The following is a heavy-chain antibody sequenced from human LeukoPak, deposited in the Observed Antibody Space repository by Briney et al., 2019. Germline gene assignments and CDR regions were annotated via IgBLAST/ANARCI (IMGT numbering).Heavy chain of an antibody. Sequence: GGSLRLSCAASGLTFSSYSMNWVRQAPGKGLEWVSYISSSSSTIYYADSVKGRFTISRDNAKNSLYLQMNSLRAEDTAVYYCARGGTYYDSSGTYAFDIWGQGTMVTVSS. D-gene: IGHD3-22*01. V-gene: IGHV3-48*01. J-gene: IGHJ3*02. CDR2: ISSSSSTI. CDR1: GLTFSSYS. CDR3: ARGGTYYDSSGTYAFDI.